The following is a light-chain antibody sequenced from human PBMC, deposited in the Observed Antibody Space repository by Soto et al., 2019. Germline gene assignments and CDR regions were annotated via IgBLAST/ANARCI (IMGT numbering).Light chain of an antibody. Sequence: EIVLTQSPATLSLSPGERATLSCRASQSVSSSLAWYQQKPGQAPRLLIYDASNRATGIPARFSGSGSGTDFTLTISSLEPEDFAVYYCQQRSNWRLYTFGQGTKLEIK. J-gene: IGKJ2*01. CDR2: DAS. CDR3: QQRSNWRLYT. CDR1: QSVSSS. V-gene: IGKV3-11*01.